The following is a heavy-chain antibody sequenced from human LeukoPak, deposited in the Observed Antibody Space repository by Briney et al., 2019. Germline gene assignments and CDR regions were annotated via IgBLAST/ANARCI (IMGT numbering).Heavy chain of an antibody. CDR3: ARWESSGPIDY. J-gene: IGHJ4*02. Sequence: GEALKILCKGAGYSFTSYWISWGRQMPGKGVEGMGRIVPSDSHTHYSPSFQGHITISADKSISTAYLQWSSLKASDTAKYYCARWESSGPIDYWGQGTLVTVSS. CDR2: IVPSDSHT. CDR1: GYSFTSYW. D-gene: IGHD3-22*01. V-gene: IGHV5-10-1*01.